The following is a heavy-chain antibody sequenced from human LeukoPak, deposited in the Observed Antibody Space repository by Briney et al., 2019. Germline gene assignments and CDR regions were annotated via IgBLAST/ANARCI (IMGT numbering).Heavy chain of an antibody. D-gene: IGHD1-26*01. Sequence: PSETLSLTCAVYGGSFSGYYWSWIRQPPGKGLEWIGEINHSGSTNYNPSLKSRVTISVDTSKNQFSLKLSSVTAADTAVYYCARSPSGSQILNDAFDIWGQGTMVTVSS. V-gene: IGHV4-34*01. CDR1: GGSFSGYY. CDR2: INHSGST. CDR3: ARSPSGSQILNDAFDI. J-gene: IGHJ3*02.